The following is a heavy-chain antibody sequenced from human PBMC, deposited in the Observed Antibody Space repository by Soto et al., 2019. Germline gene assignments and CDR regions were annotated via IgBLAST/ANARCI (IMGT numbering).Heavy chain of an antibody. CDR2: IDPSDSYT. CDR3: ARSIAAAGTAIYYGMDV. J-gene: IGHJ6*02. D-gene: IGHD6-13*01. V-gene: IGHV5-10-1*01. CDR1: GYSFTSYW. Sequence: GESLKISCKGSGYSFTSYWISWVRQMPGKGLEWMGRIDPSDSYTNYSPSFQGHVTISADKSISTAYLQWSSLKASDTAMYYCARSIAAAGTAIYYGMDVWGQGTTVTVS.